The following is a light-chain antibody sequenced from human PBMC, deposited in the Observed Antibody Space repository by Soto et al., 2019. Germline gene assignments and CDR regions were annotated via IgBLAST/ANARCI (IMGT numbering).Light chain of an antibody. CDR2: TTS. CDR3: HHSYITPPA. J-gene: IGKJ2*01. V-gene: IGKV1-39*01. Sequence: DVQMTQSPSSLSASVGDRVTITCRASQNIDIYLNWYQQKPGRPPTLLIYTTSRLQSGVPTRFSRRGSGPDFTLTISNLQPEDFAISSCHHSYITPPAFGPGTQVDIK. CDR1: QNIDIY.